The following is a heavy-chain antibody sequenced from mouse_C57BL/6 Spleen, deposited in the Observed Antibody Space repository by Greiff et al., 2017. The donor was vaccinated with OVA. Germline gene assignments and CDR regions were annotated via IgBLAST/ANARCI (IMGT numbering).Heavy chain of an antibody. CDR3: ARSPHYYGSSYEYFDV. Sequence: VKLMESGPELVKPGASVKISCKASGYAFSSSWMNWVKQRPGKGLEWIGRIYPGDGDTNYNGKFKGKATLTADKSSSTAYMQLSSLTSEDSAVYFCARSPHYYGSSYEYFDVWGTGTTVTVSS. CDR2: IYPGDGDT. J-gene: IGHJ1*03. CDR1: GYAFSSSW. D-gene: IGHD1-1*01. V-gene: IGHV1-82*01.